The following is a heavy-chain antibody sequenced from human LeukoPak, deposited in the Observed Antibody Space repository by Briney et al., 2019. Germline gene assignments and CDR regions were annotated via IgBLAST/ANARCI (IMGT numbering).Heavy chain of an antibody. CDR1: GFTFSTYA. CDR3: ARAMVPLFDY. V-gene: IGHV3-23*01. CDR2: ITGSSGTT. D-gene: IGHD4/OR15-4a*01. Sequence: PGGSLRLSCAASGFTFSTYAMSWVRQAPGKGLEWVSGITGSSGTTYYADSVKGRFTISRDNAKNTLYLQMNSLRAEDTAVYYCARAMVPLFDYWGQGTLVTVSS. J-gene: IGHJ4*02.